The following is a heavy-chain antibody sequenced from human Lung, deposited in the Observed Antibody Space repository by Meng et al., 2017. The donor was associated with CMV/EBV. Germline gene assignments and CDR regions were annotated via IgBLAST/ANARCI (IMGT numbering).Heavy chain of an antibody. CDR3: ARDPGFGAVDF. V-gene: IGHV3-7*01. Sequence: GESLKISCAASGFTFRTSWMSWVRQAPGRGLEWVANIKHDGSEEYYVDSLTGRFTISRDNAKNSLYLQMNSLRAEDTALYYCARDPGFGAVDFWGQGTLVTVSS. J-gene: IGHJ4*02. CDR2: IKHDGSEE. D-gene: IGHD3-10*01. CDR1: GFTFRTSW.